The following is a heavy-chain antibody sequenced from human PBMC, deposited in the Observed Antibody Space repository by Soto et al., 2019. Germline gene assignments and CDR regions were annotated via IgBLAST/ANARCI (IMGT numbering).Heavy chain of an antibody. V-gene: IGHV4-30-2*01. CDR1: GGSISSGGYS. D-gene: IGHD2-2*01. CDR3: ACSTRGGAFDI. Sequence: QLQLQESGSGLVKPSQTLSLSCAVSGGSISSGGYSWSWIRQPPGKGLEWIGYIYHSGSTYYNPSLKSRVSISVDRSKNQFSLKLSSVTAADTAVYYCACSTRGGAFDIWGQGTMVTVSS. CDR2: IYHSGST. J-gene: IGHJ3*02.